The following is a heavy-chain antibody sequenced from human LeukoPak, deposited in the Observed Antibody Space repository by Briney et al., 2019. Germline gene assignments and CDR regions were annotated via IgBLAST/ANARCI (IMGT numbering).Heavy chain of an antibody. CDR3: ARASYYYDSSGYEGDTFEYYYGMDV. V-gene: IGHV6-1*01. CDR1: GDSVSSNSAA. CDR2: TYYRSKWYN. Sequence: SQTLSLTCAISGDSVSSNSAAWNWIRQSPSRGLEWLGRTYYRSKWYNDYAVSVKSRITINPDTSKNQFSPQLNSVTPEDTAVYYCARASYYYDSSGYEGDTFEYYYGMDVWGQGTTVTVSS. J-gene: IGHJ6*02. D-gene: IGHD3-22*01.